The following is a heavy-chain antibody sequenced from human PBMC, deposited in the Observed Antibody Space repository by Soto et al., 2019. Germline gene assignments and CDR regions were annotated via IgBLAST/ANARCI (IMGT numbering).Heavy chain of an antibody. V-gene: IGHV1-18*01. CDR3: ARDQGGSSWYVEDY. D-gene: IGHD6-13*01. CDR2: ISAYNGNT. J-gene: IGHJ4*02. Sequence: QVPLVQSGAEVKKPGASVKVSCKASGYTFTSYGISWVRQAPGQGLEWMGWISAYNGNTNYAQKLQGRVTMTTDTSTSTADMELRRLRSDDTAVYYCARDQGGSSWYVEDYWGQGTLVTVSS. CDR1: GYTFTSYG.